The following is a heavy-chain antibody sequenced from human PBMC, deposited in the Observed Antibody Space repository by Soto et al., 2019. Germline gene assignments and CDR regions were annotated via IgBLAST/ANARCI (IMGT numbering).Heavy chain of an antibody. D-gene: IGHD3-10*01. CDR3: ARLVYDTRLNYMYFDF. CDR1: GGSVSNSTFY. Sequence: PSETLSLTCTVPGGSVSNSTFYWGWIRQIPQRGLEYIGEISHDGTANYYPSFERRVAISVDTSKNPFSLKLTSVTAADTAIYFCARLVYDTRLNYMYFDFWGQGAPVTVSS. J-gene: IGHJ4*02. CDR2: ISHDGTA. V-gene: IGHV4-39*07.